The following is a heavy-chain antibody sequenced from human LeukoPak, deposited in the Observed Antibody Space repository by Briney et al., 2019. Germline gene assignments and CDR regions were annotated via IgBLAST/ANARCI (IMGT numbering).Heavy chain of an antibody. CDR3: ARVKAPKVELRRHYFYGMDV. J-gene: IGHJ6*02. CDR1: GYTFTGYY. V-gene: IGHV1-2*02. D-gene: IGHD1-7*01. Sequence: ASVKVSCKASGYTFTGYYMHWVRQAPGQGLEWMGWINPNSGATNYAQNFQGRVTMTRDTSITTAYMELTRVRSDDTAVYYCARVKAPKVELRRHYFYGMDVWGQGTTVTVSS. CDR2: INPNSGAT.